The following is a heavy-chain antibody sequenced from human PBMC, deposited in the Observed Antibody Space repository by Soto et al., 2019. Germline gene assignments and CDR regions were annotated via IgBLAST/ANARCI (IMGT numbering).Heavy chain of an antibody. V-gene: IGHV3-21*01. CDR3: ARGIVPAAFDY. Sequence: EVQLVESGGGLVKPGGSTSLSCLAYAFTFVTSSMNWVGQAPGRGLEWVSPISFDSSHISYAESVKGRFSISRDNAKNSLYLQMNSLRDEDTAVYYCARGIVPAAFDYWGQGTPVTVSS. CDR1: AFTFVTSS. D-gene: IGHD2-2*01. CDR2: ISFDSSHI. J-gene: IGHJ4*02.